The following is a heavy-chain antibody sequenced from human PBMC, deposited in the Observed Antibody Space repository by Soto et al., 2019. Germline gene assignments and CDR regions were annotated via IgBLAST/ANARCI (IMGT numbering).Heavy chain of an antibody. V-gene: IGHV4-39*01. CDR3: ARGTMIVVGNWFDP. CDR2: IYYSGST. CDR1: GGSISSSSYY. J-gene: IGHJ5*02. Sequence: SETLSLTCTVSGGSISSSSYYWGWIRQPPGKGLEWIGSIYYSGSTYYNPSLKSRVTISVDTSKNQFSLKLSSVTAADTAVYYCARGTMIVVGNWFDPWGQGTLVTVSS. D-gene: IGHD3-22*01.